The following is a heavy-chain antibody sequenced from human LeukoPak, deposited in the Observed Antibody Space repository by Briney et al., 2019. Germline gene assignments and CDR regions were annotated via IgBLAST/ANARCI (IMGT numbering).Heavy chain of an antibody. J-gene: IGHJ4*02. D-gene: IGHD3-3*01. CDR2: IYYSGST. CDR3: ARGKKYDFWSGYYPDFDY. CDR1: GGSISSSSYY. V-gene: IGHV4-39*07. Sequence: SETLSLTCTVSGGSISSSSYYWGWIRQPPGKGLEWIGSIYYSGSTYYNPSLKGRVTISVDTSKNQFSLKLSSVTAADTAVYYCARGKKYDFWSGYYPDFDYWGQGTLVTVSS.